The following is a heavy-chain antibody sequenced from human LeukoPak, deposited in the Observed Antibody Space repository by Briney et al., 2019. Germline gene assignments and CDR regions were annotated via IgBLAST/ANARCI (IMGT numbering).Heavy chain of an antibody. CDR1: GFSFSSYW. CDR3: ARDAQRYCTSASCYKFDY. D-gene: IGHD2-2*02. J-gene: IGHJ4*02. CDR2: IKQDGSED. Sequence: GGSLRLSCAASGFSFSSYWMSWVRQAPGKGLEWVASIKQDGSEDYYVDSVKGRFTMFRDNGKNSLYLQMNSLRAEDTAAYYCARDAQRYCTSASCYKFDYWGQGTLVTVSS. V-gene: IGHV3-7*01.